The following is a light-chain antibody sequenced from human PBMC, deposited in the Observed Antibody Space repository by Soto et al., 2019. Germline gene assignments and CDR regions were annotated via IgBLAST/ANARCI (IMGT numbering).Light chain of an antibody. J-gene: IGKJ2*01. Sequence: EIVMTQSPATLSVSPGERVTLSCRASQSLSTNLAWYQQKPGQAPRLLIYGASTRATDFPARFSGSGSGTEFTLTIGSLQSEDFGVYYCQQYYHRPPYTFGQGTKLEIK. CDR2: GAS. CDR1: QSLSTN. CDR3: QQYYHRPPYT. V-gene: IGKV3-15*01.